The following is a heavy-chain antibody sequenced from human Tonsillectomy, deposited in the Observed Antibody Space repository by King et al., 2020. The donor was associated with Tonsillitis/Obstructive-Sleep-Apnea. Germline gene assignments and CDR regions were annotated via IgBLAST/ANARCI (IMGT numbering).Heavy chain of an antibody. D-gene: IGHD3-22*01. V-gene: IGHV4-59*01. J-gene: IGHJ3*02. CDR3: ARDNTYYYDSSGPIGAFDI. CDR2: IYYSGST. CDR1: GGSISSYY. Sequence: VQLQESGPGLVKPSETLSLTCTVSGGSISSYYWSWIRQPPGKGLEWIGYIYYSGSTNYNPSLKSRVTISVDTSKNQFSLKLSSVTAADTAVYYCARDNTYYYDSSGPIGAFDIWGQGTMVTVSS.